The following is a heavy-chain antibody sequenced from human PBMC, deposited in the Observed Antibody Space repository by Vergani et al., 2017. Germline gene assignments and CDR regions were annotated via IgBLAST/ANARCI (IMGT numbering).Heavy chain of an antibody. CDR2: IYYSGST. Sequence: QLQLQESDPGLVKPSETLSLTCTVSGGSIRSTFYYWGWIRQPPGKGLEWIGTIYYSGSTYYNPSLKSRVTISVDTSKNQFSLKLNSVTAADTAVYYCARRTYYDFRFDFWGQRILVTVSS. CDR1: GGSIRSTFYY. D-gene: IGHD3-3*01. CDR3: ARRTYYDFRFDF. J-gene: IGHJ5*01. V-gene: IGHV4-39*01.